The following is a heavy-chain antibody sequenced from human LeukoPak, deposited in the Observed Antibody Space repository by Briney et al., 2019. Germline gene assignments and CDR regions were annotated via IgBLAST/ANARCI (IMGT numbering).Heavy chain of an antibody. Sequence: ASVKVSCKASGYTFTSYAMNWVRQAPGQGLEWMGWINTNTGNPTYAQGFTGRFVFSLDTPVSTAYLQISSLKAEDTAVYYCARSAPGSAYGSGSYFVWFDPWGQGTLVTVSS. D-gene: IGHD3-10*01. CDR2: INTNTGNP. CDR1: GYTFTSYA. CDR3: ARSAPGSAYGSGSYFVWFDP. J-gene: IGHJ5*02. V-gene: IGHV7-4-1*02.